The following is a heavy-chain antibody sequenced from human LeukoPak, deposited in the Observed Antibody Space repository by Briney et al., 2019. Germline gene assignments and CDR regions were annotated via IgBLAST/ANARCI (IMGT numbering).Heavy chain of an antibody. CDR1: GYTFTGYY. V-gene: IGHV1-2*02. CDR3: ARGPPNWGMVGY. J-gene: IGHJ4*02. Sequence: ASVTVSCKASGYTFTGYYMHWVRQAPGQGLEWMGWINPNSGGTNYAQKFQGRVTMTRDTSISTAYMELSSLTFEDTAVYYCARGPPNWGMVGYWGQGTLVTVSS. D-gene: IGHD7-27*01. CDR2: INPNSGGT.